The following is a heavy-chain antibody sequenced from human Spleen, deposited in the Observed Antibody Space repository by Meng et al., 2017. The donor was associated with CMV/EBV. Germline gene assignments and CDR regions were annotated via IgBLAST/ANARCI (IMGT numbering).Heavy chain of an antibody. J-gene: IGHJ4*02. V-gene: IGHV4-61*01. CDR1: GGSVSSGSYY. CDR3: ARDLDGMATMDY. Sequence: CTVSGGSVSSGSYYWSWIRQPPGKGLEWIGYIYYSGSTNYNPSLKSRVTISVDTSKNQFSLKLSSVTAADTAVYYCARDLDGMATMDYWGQGTLVTSPQ. CDR2: IYYSGST. D-gene: IGHD5-24*01.